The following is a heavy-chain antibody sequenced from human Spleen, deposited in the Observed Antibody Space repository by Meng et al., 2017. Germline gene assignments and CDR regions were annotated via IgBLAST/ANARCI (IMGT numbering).Heavy chain of an antibody. CDR2: IYYSGST. CDR1: GGSFSGYY. CDR3: AREGRWLHRDAFDI. Sequence: SETLSLTGAVYGGSFSGYYWSWIRQPPGKGLEGIGYIYYSGSTNYNPSLKSRVTISVDTSKNQFSLKLSSVTAADTAVYYCAREGRWLHRDAFDIWGQGTMVTVSS. J-gene: IGHJ3*02. D-gene: IGHD5-24*01. V-gene: IGHV4-59*01.